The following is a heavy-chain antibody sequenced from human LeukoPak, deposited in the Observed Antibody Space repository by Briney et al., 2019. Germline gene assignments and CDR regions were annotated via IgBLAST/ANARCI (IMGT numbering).Heavy chain of an antibody. CDR3: ARGVVGVPAAIRIPTFDP. CDR1: GGSISSYY. D-gene: IGHD2-2*02. J-gene: IGHJ5*02. V-gene: IGHV4-59*01. Sequence: SETLSLTCTVSGGSISSYYWSWIRQPPGKGLEWIGYIYYSGSTNYNPSLKSRVTISVDTSKNQFSLKLSSVTAADTAVYYCARGVVGVPAAIRIPTFDPWGQGTLVTVSS. CDR2: IYYSGST.